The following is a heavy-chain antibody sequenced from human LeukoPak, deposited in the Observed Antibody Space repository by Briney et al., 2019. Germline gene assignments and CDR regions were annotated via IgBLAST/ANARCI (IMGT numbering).Heavy chain of an antibody. CDR2: IRGSGGST. V-gene: IGHV3-23*01. J-gene: IGHJ4*02. CDR3: ARDEKRGLEPTDRGYSYDIDY. D-gene: IGHD5-18*01. Sequence: GRSLRLSCAASAFTFSIYSMSSARHDPGNWREWLSAIRGSGGSTYYTDSVKDRLTLSRDNAKHSLYLQMTSLRAEDTAVYYCARDEKRGLEPTDRGYSYDIDYWGQGTLVTASS. CDR1: AFTFSIYS.